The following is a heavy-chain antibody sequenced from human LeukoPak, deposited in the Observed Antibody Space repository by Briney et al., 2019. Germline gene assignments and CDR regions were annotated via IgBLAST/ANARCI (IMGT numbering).Heavy chain of an antibody. CDR3: AKDGYSSSFDWFDS. V-gene: IGHV3-15*01. J-gene: IGHJ5*01. Sequence: PGGSLRLSCAASGFTFSNAWMSWVRQAPGKGLEWVGRIKSKTDGGTTDYAAPVKGRFTISRDDSKNTLYLQMNSLRAEDTALYYCAKDGYSSSFDWFDSWGQGTLVTVSS. CDR2: IKSKTDGGTT. CDR1: GFTFSNAW. D-gene: IGHD6-13*01.